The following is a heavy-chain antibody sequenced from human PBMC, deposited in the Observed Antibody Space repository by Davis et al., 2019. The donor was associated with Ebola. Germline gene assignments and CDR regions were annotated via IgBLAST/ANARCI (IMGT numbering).Heavy chain of an antibody. CDR3: ARFGGRWDYFDY. D-gene: IGHD3-16*01. V-gene: IGHV1-3*01. Sequence: ASVKVSCKASGYTFTSYAMHWVRQAPGQRLEWMGWINAGNGNTKYSEKFQGRVTITRDTSASTADMELSSLRSEDTAVYCCARFGGRWDYFDYWGQGTLVTVSS. CDR1: GYTFTSYA. J-gene: IGHJ4*02. CDR2: INAGNGNT.